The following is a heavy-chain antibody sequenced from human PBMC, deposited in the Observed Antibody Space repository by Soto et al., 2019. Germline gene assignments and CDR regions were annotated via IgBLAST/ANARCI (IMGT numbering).Heavy chain of an antibody. CDR2: FRYSGRT. V-gene: IGHV4-39*01. CDR1: GGSISSGPYS. CDR3: ARGGYDYVWGSYRREDY. J-gene: IGHJ4*02. Sequence: SETLSLTCSVSGGSISSGPYSWGWIRQPPGKGLEWIGTFRYSGRTYYSPSLESRVTISVDTSKNQFSLKLSSVTAADTAVYYCARGGYDYVWGSYRREDYWGQGTLVTVSS. D-gene: IGHD3-16*02.